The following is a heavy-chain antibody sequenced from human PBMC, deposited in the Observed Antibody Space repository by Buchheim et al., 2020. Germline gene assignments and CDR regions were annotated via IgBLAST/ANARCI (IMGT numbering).Heavy chain of an antibody. Sequence: EVHLLTSGGGLVQPGGSLRLSCTASTFTFGNYAMNWVRQAPGKGLEWVSTITGNGVGKYYADSVKGRVTISRDNYENTVDLQMNSLRAEDTAVYYCAKATTTVTPLGMDVWGQGTT. CDR2: ITGNGVGK. CDR3: AKATTTVTPLGMDV. V-gene: IGHV3-23*01. D-gene: IGHD4-17*01. J-gene: IGHJ6*02. CDR1: TFTFGNYA.